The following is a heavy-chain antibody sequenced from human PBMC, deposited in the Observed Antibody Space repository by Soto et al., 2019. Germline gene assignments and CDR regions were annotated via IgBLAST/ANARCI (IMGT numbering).Heavy chain of an antibody. CDR3: ARSQGGSTSLDIYYYYYYGMDV. Sequence: QVQLVQSGVGGRKPGPWWRFSCRAPGGPLTGFALTWVDRPPDQGLEWRGGIIPIFGTANYAQKFQGRVTITADESTSTGYMELSSLRSEDTAVYYCARSQGGSTSLDIYYYYYYGMDVWGQGTTVTVSS. D-gene: IGHD2-2*01. J-gene: IGHJ6*02. CDR2: IIPIFGTA. V-gene: IGHV1-69*01. CDR1: GGPLTGFA.